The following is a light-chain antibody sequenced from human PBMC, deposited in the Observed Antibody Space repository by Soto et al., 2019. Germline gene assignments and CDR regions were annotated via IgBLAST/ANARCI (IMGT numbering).Light chain of an antibody. CDR3: SSYSISTAYL. CDR2: EVN. Sequence: QSVLTQPASVPGSPGQSITISCTGTSSDVGGYDYVSWYQLHPGKAPKLMVFEVNNRPSGVSYRFSGSKSGNTASLPISGLQAEDEADYFCSSYSISTAYLFGTGTKVTVL. CDR1: SSDVGGYDY. V-gene: IGLV2-14*01. J-gene: IGLJ1*01.